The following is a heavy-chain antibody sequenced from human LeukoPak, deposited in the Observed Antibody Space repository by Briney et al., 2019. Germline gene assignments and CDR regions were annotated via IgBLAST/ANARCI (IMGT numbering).Heavy chain of an antibody. Sequence: GASVKVSCKASGYTFTSYGISWVRQAPGQGLEWMGWISAYNGNTNYAQKLQGRVTMTTDTSTSTAYMELRSLRSDDTAVYYCARCYSYYDSSGYYYEAFDIWGQGTMVTVSS. J-gene: IGHJ3*02. CDR3: ARCYSYYDSSGYYYEAFDI. V-gene: IGHV1-18*01. CDR2: ISAYNGNT. CDR1: GYTFTSYG. D-gene: IGHD3-22*01.